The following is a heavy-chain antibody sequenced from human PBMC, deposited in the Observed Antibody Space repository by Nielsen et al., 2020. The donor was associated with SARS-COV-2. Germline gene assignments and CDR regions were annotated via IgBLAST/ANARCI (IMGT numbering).Heavy chain of an antibody. CDR3: ARDRRIAVAGHYYYYGMDV. Sequence: ASVKVSCKASGYTFTSYYMHWVRQAPGQGLEWMGIINPSGGSTSYAQKFQGRVTMTRDTSTSTVYMELRSLRSDDTAVYYCARDRRIAVAGHYYYYGMDVWGQGTTVTVSS. V-gene: IGHV1-46*01. J-gene: IGHJ6*02. CDR1: GYTFTSYY. D-gene: IGHD6-19*01. CDR2: INPSGGST.